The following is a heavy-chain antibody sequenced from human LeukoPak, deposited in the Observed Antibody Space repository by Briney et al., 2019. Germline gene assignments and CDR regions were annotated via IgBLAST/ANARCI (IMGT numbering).Heavy chain of an antibody. CDR3: ARLEKGYDSSGYYLS. J-gene: IGHJ4*02. CDR2: ISSSSTTK. V-gene: IGHV3-48*04. D-gene: IGHD3-22*01. CDR1: GFTFSTYN. Sequence: GGSLTLSCAASGFTFSTYNMKWVRQAPGKGLEWVSYISSSSTTKSYAGSVKGRLTIIRDNAKNSLYLQRNSLRAEDTAVYYCARLEKGYDSSGYYLSWGQGTLVTVSS.